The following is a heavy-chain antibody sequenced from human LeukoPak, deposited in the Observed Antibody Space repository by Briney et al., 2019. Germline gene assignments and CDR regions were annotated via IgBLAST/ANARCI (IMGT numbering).Heavy chain of an antibody. J-gene: IGHJ4*02. V-gene: IGHV3-30*14. CDR2: ISYDGSNK. CDR3: ARDSSSGWYSDY. D-gene: IGHD6-19*01. Sequence: PGGSLRLSCAASGFTFSSYAMHWVRQAPGKGLEWVAVISYDGSNKYYADSVKGRFTISRDNSKNTLYLQMNSLRAEDTAVYYCARDSSSGWYSDYWGQGTLVTVSS. CDR1: GFTFSSYA.